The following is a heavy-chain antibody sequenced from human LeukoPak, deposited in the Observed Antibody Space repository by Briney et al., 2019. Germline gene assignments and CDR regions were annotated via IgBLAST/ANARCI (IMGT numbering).Heavy chain of an antibody. CDR1: GGSFSGYY. J-gene: IGHJ4*02. CDR2: INHSGST. D-gene: IGHD1-26*01. Sequence: SETLSLTCAVYGGSFSGYYWSWIRQPPGKGLEWIGEINHSGSTNYNPSLKSRVTISVDTSKNQFSLKLSSVTAADPAVYYCARMPWAGYFDYWGQGTLVTVSS. V-gene: IGHV4-34*01. CDR3: ARMPWAGYFDY.